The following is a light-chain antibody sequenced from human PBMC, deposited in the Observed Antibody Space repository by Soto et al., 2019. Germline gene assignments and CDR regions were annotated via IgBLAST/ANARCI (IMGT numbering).Light chain of an antibody. CDR2: GAS. Sequence: EIVMTQSPATRSMSPGERATVSCRASQSMGSNVAWYQQKPGQAPRLLIYGASTRAAGIPARFSGSGSGTEFTLTITSLQSEDFAVYYCQQYGSSPWTFGQGTKVDIK. V-gene: IGKV3-15*01. CDR3: QQYGSSPWT. J-gene: IGKJ1*01. CDR1: QSMGSN.